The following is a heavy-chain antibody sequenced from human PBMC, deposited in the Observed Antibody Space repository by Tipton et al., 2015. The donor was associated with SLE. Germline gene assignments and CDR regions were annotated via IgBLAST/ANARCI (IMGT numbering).Heavy chain of an antibody. J-gene: IGHJ3*02. CDR2: IFASGST. V-gene: IGHV4-61*02. D-gene: IGHD1-7*01. CDR3: VRGFDTSGTFFTFDI. CDR1: GGSTSSGTYY. Sequence: TLSLTCTVSGGSTSSGTYYWSWIRQPAGKGLEWIGRIFASGSTNYNPSLESRVTISLDTSKNQFSLKLTSVTAADTAVYYCVRGFDTSGTFFTFDIWGQGTMVIVSS.